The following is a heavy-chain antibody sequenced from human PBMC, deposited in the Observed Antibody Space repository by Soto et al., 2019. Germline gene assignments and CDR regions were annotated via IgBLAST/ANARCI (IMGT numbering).Heavy chain of an antibody. CDR1: GYTFPPHY. J-gene: IGHJ4*02. D-gene: IGHD1-26*01. Sequence: QMQLVQSGAEVKKTGSSVKVSCKASGYTFPPHYLHWVRQAPGQALEWTGWITPFNGDVNYAQKFQERVTITRDRSLNTAYMEMSSLKSEDTAMYYCATGGAGPAPFTWELPDHWGQGTLVTVSS. CDR2: ITPFNGDV. CDR3: ATGGAGPAPFTWELPDH. V-gene: IGHV1-45*02.